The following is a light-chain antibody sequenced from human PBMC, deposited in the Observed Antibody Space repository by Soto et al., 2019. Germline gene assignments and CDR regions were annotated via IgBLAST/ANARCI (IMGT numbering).Light chain of an antibody. V-gene: IGLV3-9*01. CDR2: RDS. J-gene: IGLJ2*01. CDR1: NIGSKN. CDR3: QVWDSSTYVV. Sequence: SYELTQPLSVSVALGQTARITCGGNNIGSKNVHWYQQKPGQAPVLVIYRDSNRPSGIPERFAGYNSGNTATLTISRARAGDEADYYCQVWDSSTYVVFGGGTKLTVL.